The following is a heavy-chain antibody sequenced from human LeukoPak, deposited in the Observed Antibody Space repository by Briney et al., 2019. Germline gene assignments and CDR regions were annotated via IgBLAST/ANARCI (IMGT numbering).Heavy chain of an antibody. CDR3: AREGGYCSSPSCFT. CDR2: IYYSGST. J-gene: IGHJ5*02. V-gene: IGHV4-31*03. CDR1: GGSISSGGYY. Sequence: SETLSLTCTVSGGSISSGGYYWSWIRQLPGKGLEWIGHIYYSGSTYYNPSLKSRVTISVDTSKNQFSLKLSSVTAADTAVYYCAREGGYCSSPSCFTWGQGTLVTVSS. D-gene: IGHD2-2*01.